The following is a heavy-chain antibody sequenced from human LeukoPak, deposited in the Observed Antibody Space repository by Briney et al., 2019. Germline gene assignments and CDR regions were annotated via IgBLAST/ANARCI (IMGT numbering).Heavy chain of an antibody. V-gene: IGHV4-39*01. J-gene: IGHJ6*02. CDR1: GGSISSSSYY. D-gene: IGHD3-9*01. CDR2: IYYSGST. CDR3: ARRQYYDILTGYPIWGDYYGMDV. Sequence: SETLSLTCTVSGGSISSSSYYWGWIRQPPGEGLEWIGSIYYSGSTYYNPSLKSRVTISVDTSKNQFSLKLSSVTAADTAVYYCARRQYYDILTGYPIWGDYYGMDVWGQGTTVTVSS.